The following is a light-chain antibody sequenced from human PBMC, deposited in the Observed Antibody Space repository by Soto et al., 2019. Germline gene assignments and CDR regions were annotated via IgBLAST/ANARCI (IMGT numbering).Light chain of an antibody. CDR3: QQRSNWPPT. CDR2: GAS. V-gene: IGKV3-15*01. Sequence: EIVMTQSPATLSVSPGGRATLSCRASQTISGTLALYQQTPGQAPRLLIHGASTRATGVPARFSGSGSGTDFTLTISSLEPEDFAVYYCQQRSNWPPTFGQGTKV. J-gene: IGKJ1*01. CDR1: QTISGT.